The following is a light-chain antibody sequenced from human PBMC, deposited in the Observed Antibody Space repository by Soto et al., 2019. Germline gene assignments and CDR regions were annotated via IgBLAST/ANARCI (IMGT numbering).Light chain of an antibody. Sequence: IQLTQSPSSLSASVGDRVTITCRASQDIAIYLAWYQQKPGEAPKLLIYAASTLYGGVPSRFSGSGSGTDFALTITSLQAEDFATYYCQQLRMYPSTFGQGTRWIS. CDR2: AAS. V-gene: IGKV1-9*01. CDR1: QDIAIY. CDR3: QQLRMYPST. J-gene: IGKJ1*01.